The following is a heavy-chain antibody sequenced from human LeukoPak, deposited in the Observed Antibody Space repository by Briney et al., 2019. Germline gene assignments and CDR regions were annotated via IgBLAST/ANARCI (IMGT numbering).Heavy chain of an antibody. CDR1: GFTVSSNY. D-gene: IGHD6-19*01. V-gene: IGHV3-66*04. Sequence: GGSLRLSCAASGFTVSSNYMSWVRQAPGKGLEWVSVIYSGGSTYYADSVKGRFTISRDNSKNTLYLQMNSLRAEDTAVYYCARLAASFEAVAIGYWGQGTLVTVSS. J-gene: IGHJ4*02. CDR3: ARLAASFEAVAIGY. CDR2: IYSGGST.